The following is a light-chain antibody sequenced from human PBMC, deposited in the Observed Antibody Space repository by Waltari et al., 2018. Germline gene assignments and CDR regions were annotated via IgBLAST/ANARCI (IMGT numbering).Light chain of an antibody. CDR3: QSFDGRRTL. J-gene: IGLJ2*01. V-gene: IGLV1-40*01. CDR2: GNN. Sequence: QSVLTQPPSVSAAPGRRVTISCTGDISNIGAGYDVHWYQQLPETSPKLLIYGNNNRPSGVPDRFSASRSGTSASLANTGLQAEDEADYYCQSFDGRRTLFGGGTKLTVL. CDR1: ISNIGAGYD.